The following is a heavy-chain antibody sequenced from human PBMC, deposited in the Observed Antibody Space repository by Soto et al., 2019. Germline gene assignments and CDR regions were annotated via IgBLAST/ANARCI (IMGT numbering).Heavy chain of an antibody. J-gene: IGHJ5*02. CDR2: INSNSGAT. Sequence: QVQLVQSGAEVKKPGASVTVSCKASGYTFTGYFMHWVRQAPGQGLEWMGWINSNSGATKYAQKFQGRVTLSRDTAISTAYMELSGLRSDDTAVYYCARGGGTILAPLPWGQGTLVTVSS. V-gene: IGHV1-2*02. CDR1: GYTFTGYF. CDR3: ARGGGTILAPLP. D-gene: IGHD3-3*01.